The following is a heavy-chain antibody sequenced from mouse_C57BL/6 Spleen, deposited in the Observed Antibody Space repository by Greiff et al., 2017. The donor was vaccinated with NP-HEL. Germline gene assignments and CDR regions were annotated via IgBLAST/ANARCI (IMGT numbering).Heavy chain of an antibody. J-gene: IGHJ3*01. CDR2: IYPGGGYT. D-gene: IGHD2-4*01. CDR3: ARRDDYDGGPWFAY. V-gene: IGHV1-63*01. CDR1: GYTFTNYW. Sequence: VQLQQSGAELVRPGTSVKMSCKASGYTFTNYWIGWAKQRPGHGLEWIGDIYPGGGYTNYNEKFKGKATLTADKSSSTAYMQFSSLTSEDSAIYYCARRDDYDGGPWFAYWGQGTLVTVSA.